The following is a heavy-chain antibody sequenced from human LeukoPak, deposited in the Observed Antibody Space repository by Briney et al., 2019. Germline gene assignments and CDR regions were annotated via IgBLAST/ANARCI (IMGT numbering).Heavy chain of an antibody. V-gene: IGHV4-59*11. CDR3: VRSATIAVFRYGMDV. J-gene: IGHJ6*02. D-gene: IGHD6-19*01. CDR1: GGSITSLY. CDR2: VHHTGVT. Sequence: SETLSLTCSVSGGSITSLYWSWVRQPPGKGLEYVGYVHHTGVTNYNPSLRGRVTVSMDASKNQFYLKLNSVTAADTAVYYCVRSATIAVFRYGMDVWGQGTTVTVSS.